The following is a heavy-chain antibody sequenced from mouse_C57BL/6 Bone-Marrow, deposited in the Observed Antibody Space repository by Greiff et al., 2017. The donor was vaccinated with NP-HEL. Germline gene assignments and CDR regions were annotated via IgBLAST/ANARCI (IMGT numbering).Heavy chain of an antibody. Sequence: EVMLVESGGGLVQPGGSLSLSCAASGFTFTDYYMSWVRQPPGKALEWLGFIRNKANGYTTEYSASVKGRFTISRDNSQSILYLQMNALRAEDSATYYCARYIPLLRRGWYFDVWGTGTTVTVSS. D-gene: IGHD1-2*01. J-gene: IGHJ1*03. CDR1: GFTFTDYY. V-gene: IGHV7-3*01. CDR3: ARYIPLLRRGWYFDV. CDR2: IRNKANGYTT.